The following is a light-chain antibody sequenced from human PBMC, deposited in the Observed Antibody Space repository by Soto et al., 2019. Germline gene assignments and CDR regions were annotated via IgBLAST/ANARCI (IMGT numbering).Light chain of an antibody. CDR2: DAS. V-gene: IGKV3-11*01. J-gene: IGKJ4*01. Sequence: EIVLTQSPATLSLSPGERATLSCRARQSVSSYLAWYQQKPGQAPRLLIYDASNRATGIPARFSGSGSGTDFTLAIRSLKPEDFAVYYCQQSSNWRPPTFGGGTNVEIK. CDR3: QQSSNWRPPT. CDR1: QSVSSY.